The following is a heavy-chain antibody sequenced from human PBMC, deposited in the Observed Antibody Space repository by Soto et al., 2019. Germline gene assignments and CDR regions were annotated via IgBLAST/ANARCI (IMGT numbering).Heavy chain of an antibody. J-gene: IGHJ6*02. CDR1: CGSIISSSYY. Sequence: SETLYLTCTVSCGSIISSSYYWGWIRQPPGKGLEWIGSIYYSGSTYYNPSLKSRVTISVDTSKNQFSLKLSSVTAADTAVYYCARLTMVRGGAIYYYYGMDVWGQGTTVT. D-gene: IGHD3-10*01. V-gene: IGHV4-39*01. CDR3: ARLTMVRGGAIYYYYGMDV. CDR2: IYYSGST.